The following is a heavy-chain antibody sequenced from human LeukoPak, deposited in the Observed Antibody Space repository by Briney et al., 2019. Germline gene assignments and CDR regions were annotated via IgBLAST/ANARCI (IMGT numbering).Heavy chain of an antibody. CDR3: AKGFLKMATIGCYFDY. CDR1: GFTFDDYA. D-gene: IGHD5-24*01. V-gene: IGHV3-43D*03. CDR2: ISWDGGST. Sequence: GGSLRLSCAASGFTFDDYAMHWVRQAPGKGLEGVSLISWDGGSTYYADSVKGRFTISRDNSKNSLYLQMNSLRAEDTALYYCAKGFLKMATIGCYFDYWGQGTLVTVSS. J-gene: IGHJ4*02.